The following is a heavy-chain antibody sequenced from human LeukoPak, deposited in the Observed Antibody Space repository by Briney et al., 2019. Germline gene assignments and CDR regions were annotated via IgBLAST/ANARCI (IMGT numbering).Heavy chain of an antibody. D-gene: IGHD2-2*01. CDR2: INHSGST. Sequence: SQTLSLTCTVSGGSISSGGYYWSWIRQPPGKGLEWIGEINHSGSTNYNPSLKSRVTISVDTSKNQFSLKLSSVTAADTAVYYCARVSASVPAAPYDYWGQGTLVTVSS. J-gene: IGHJ4*02. V-gene: IGHV4-30-2*01. CDR3: ARVSASVPAAPYDY. CDR1: GGSISSGGYY.